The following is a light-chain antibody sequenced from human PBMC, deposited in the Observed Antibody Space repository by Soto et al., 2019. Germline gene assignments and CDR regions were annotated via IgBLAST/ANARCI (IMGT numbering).Light chain of an antibody. CDR1: QSIGSY. CDR3: QQRSNWPPLT. J-gene: IGKJ4*01. Sequence: EIVLTQSPATLSLSPGEGATLSCRASQSIGSYLAWYQHKPGQAPRLLIYDASNRATGIPARFSGSGSGTDFTLTISSLEPEDFAVYYCQQRSNWPPLTFGGGTKVDI. CDR2: DAS. V-gene: IGKV3-11*01.